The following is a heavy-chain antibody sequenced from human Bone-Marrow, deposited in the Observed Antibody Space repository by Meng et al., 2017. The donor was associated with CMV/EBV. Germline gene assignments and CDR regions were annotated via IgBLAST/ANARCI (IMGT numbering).Heavy chain of an antibody. CDR1: GGSISSYY. Sequence: SETLSLTCTVSGGSISSYYWSWIRQPPGKGLEWIGYIYYSGSTNYNPSLKSRVTISVDTSKNQFSLKLSSVTAADTAVYYCARLNRYCSSTSCYTPDAFDICGQGTMVTVSS. V-gene: IGHV4-59*01. CDR3: ARLNRYCSSTSCYTPDAFDI. CDR2: IYYSGST. D-gene: IGHD2-2*02. J-gene: IGHJ3*02.